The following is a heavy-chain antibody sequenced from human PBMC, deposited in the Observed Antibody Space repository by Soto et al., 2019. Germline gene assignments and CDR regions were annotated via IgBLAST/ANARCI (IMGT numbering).Heavy chain of an antibody. V-gene: IGHV1-69*01. CDR3: GGGYGLLWFGESQGGMDV. CDR2: IIPIFGTA. CDR1: GGTFSSYA. Sequence: QVQLVQSGAEVKKPGSSVKVSCKASGGTFSSYAISWVRQAPGQGLEWMGGIIPIFGTANYAQKFQGRVTITADESTSTAYMELSSLRSEDTAAYYCGGGYGLLWFGESQGGMDVWGQGTTVTVSS. D-gene: IGHD3-10*01. J-gene: IGHJ6*02.